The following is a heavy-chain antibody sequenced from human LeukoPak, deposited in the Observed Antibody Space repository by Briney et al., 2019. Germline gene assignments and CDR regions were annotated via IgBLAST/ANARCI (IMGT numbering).Heavy chain of an antibody. D-gene: IGHD2-2*01. CDR1: GGTFSSYA. CDR2: IIPILGIA. Sequence: SVKVSCKASGGTFSSYAISWVRQAPGQGLEWMGRIIPILGIANYAQKFQGRVTITADKTTSTAYMELSSLRSEDTAVYYCARSGFNQLLFDYWGQGTLVTVSS. CDR3: ARSGFNQLLFDY. J-gene: IGHJ4*02. V-gene: IGHV1-69*04.